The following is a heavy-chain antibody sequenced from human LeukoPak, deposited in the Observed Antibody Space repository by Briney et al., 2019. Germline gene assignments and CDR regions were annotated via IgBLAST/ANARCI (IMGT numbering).Heavy chain of an antibody. V-gene: IGHV1-69*10. CDR1: GGTFSSYA. CDR2: IIPILGIA. CDR3: ARTDTAMVIDY. D-gene: IGHD5-18*01. J-gene: IGHJ4*02. Sequence: ASVKVSCKASGGTFSSYAISWVRQAPGQGLEWMGGIIPILGIANYAQKFQGRVTITADKSTSTAYMELSSLRSEDTAVYYCARTDTAMVIDYWGQGTLVTVSS.